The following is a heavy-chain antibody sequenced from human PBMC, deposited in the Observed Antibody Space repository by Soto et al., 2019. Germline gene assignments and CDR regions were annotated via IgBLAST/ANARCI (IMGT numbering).Heavy chain of an antibody. CDR3: SRDIRPIRYYYGMDV. J-gene: IGHJ6*02. D-gene: IGHD3-10*01. CDR2: ISDEGSTK. CDR1: GFSFRSYT. Sequence: QVQLVESGGGVVQPGTSLRLSCAASGFSFRSYTMHWVRQAPGKGLEWVAVISDEGSTKFYAESVKGRFTISRDNSRNTLDLQMNSLRAEDTAVYYCSRDIRPIRYYYGMDVWGQGTAVTVSS. V-gene: IGHV3-30-3*01.